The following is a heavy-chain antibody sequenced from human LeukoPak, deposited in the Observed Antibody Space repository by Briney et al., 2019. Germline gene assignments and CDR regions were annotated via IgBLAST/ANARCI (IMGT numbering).Heavy chain of an antibody. J-gene: IGHJ4*02. Sequence: ASVKVSCKASGYTFTGYYMHWVRQAPGQGLEWMGRINPNSGGTNYAQKFQGRVTMTRDMSISTAYMELSRLRSDDTAVYCCARKIREQWLLFDYWGQGTLVTVSS. CDR1: GYTFTGYY. V-gene: IGHV1-2*06. D-gene: IGHD6-19*01. CDR3: ARKIREQWLLFDY. CDR2: INPNSGGT.